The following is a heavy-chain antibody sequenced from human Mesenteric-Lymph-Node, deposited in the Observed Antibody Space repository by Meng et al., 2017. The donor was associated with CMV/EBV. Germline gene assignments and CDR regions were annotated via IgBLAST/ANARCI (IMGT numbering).Heavy chain of an antibody. J-gene: IGHJ3*02. D-gene: IGHD3-22*01. CDR1: GFTFSYYW. Sequence: GESLKISCAASGFTFSYYWMSWVRQAPGKGLEWVASIKQDGSEEYYVDSVKGRFTISKNNAKNSLSLQMNSLRAEDTAVYYCARVVIYHGAYDIWGQGTMVTVSS. V-gene: IGHV3-7*01. CDR3: ARVVIYHGAYDI. CDR2: IKQDGSEE.